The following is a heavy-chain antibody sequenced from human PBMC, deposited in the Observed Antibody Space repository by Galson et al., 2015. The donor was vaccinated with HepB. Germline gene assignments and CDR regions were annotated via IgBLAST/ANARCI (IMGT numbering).Heavy chain of an antibody. J-gene: IGHJ5*02. D-gene: IGHD1-14*01. V-gene: IGHV3-30*18. CDR3: AKGGPGQINIMINGILGFDP. Sequence: SLRLSCASSGFSFSNYGIHWVRQAPGKGLEWMAVISYDGSFRYYADSVKGRFTVSRDSSRSLLYLQMNSLRVEDTAVYYCAKGGPGQINIMINGILGFDPWGQGTQVTVSS. CDR2: ISYDGSFR. CDR1: GFSFSNYG.